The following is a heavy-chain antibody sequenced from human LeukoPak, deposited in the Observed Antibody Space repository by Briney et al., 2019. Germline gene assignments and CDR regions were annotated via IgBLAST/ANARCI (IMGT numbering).Heavy chain of an antibody. CDR2: MNPNSGNT. CDR3: ARGTRGDILTGYSLGY. D-gene: IGHD3-9*01. J-gene: IGHJ4*02. Sequence: ASVKVSCKASGYTFTSYDINWVRQATGQGLAWMGWMNPNSGNTGYAQKFQGRVTMTRNTSISIAYMEVSSLRSEDTAVYYCARGTRGDILTGYSLGYWGQGTLVTVSS. V-gene: IGHV1-8*01. CDR1: GYTFTSYD.